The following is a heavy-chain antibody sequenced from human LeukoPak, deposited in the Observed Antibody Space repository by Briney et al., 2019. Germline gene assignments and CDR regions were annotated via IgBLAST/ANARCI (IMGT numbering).Heavy chain of an antibody. Sequence: SETLSLTCTVSGYSISSGYYWGWIRQPPGKELEWIGSIYHSGSTYYNRSLKSRVTTSVDTSKNQFSLKLSSVTAADTAVYYCARSYCSSTSCYLDAFDIWGQGTMVTVSS. CDR3: ARSYCSSTSCYLDAFDI. CDR1: GYSISSGYY. D-gene: IGHD2-2*01. CDR2: IYHSGST. J-gene: IGHJ3*02. V-gene: IGHV4-38-2*02.